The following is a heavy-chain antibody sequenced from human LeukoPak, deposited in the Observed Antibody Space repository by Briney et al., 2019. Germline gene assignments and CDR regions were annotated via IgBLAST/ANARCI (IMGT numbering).Heavy chain of an antibody. CDR1: GFTFSSYG. CDR2: ISYDGSNK. J-gene: IGHJ4*02. Sequence: GGPLRLSCAASGFTFSSYGMHWVRQAPGKGLEWVAVISYDGSNKYYADSVKGRFTISRDNSKNTLYLQMNSLRAEDTAVCAKDLVLMSGFDYWGQGTLVTVSS. V-gene: IGHV3-30*03. D-gene: IGHD5-12*01. CDR3: DLVLMSGFDY.